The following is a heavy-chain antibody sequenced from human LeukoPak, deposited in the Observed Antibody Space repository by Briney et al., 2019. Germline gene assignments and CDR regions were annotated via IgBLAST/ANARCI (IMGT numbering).Heavy chain of an antibody. CDR3: ARVSSVTTRTQFDY. CDR1: GGSVSSGSYY. J-gene: IGHJ4*02. V-gene: IGHV4-61*01. D-gene: IGHD4-11*01. Sequence: SETLSLTCTVSGGSVSSGSYYWSWIRQPPGKGLEWIGYIYYSGSTNYNPSLKSRVTISVDTSKNQFSLKLSSVTAADTAVYYCARVSSVTTRTQFDYWGQGTLVTVSS. CDR2: IYYSGST.